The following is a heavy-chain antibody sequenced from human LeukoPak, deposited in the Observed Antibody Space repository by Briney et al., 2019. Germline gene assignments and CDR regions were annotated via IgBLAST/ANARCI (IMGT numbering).Heavy chain of an antibody. Sequence: SETLSLTCAVYGGSFSGYYWSWIRQPPGKGLEWIGEINHSGSTNYNPSLKSRVTISVDTSKNQFSLKLSSVTAADTAVYYCARTFNSSSWPLGYWGQGTLVTVSS. CDR3: ARTFNSSSWPLGY. V-gene: IGHV4-34*01. J-gene: IGHJ4*02. CDR2: INHSGST. CDR1: GGSFSGYY. D-gene: IGHD6-13*01.